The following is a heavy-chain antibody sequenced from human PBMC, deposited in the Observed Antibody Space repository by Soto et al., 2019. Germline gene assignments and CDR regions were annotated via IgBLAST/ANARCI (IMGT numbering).Heavy chain of an antibody. D-gene: IGHD3-22*01. Sequence: GESLKISCRASGYRFTSYWISWVRQMPGKGLEWMGRIDPSDSYTNYNPSFQGHVTFSVDRSNSTAYLQWNSLKAPDTAVYYCARLHSRHGTNGKFDFSGHGTLVTVSS. V-gene: IGHV5-10-1*01. CDR3: ARLHSRHGTNGKFDF. CDR1: GYRFTSYW. J-gene: IGHJ4*01. CDR2: IDPSDSYT.